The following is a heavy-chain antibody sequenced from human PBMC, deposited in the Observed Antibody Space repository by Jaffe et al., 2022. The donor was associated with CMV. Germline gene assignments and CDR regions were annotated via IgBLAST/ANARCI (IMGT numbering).Heavy chain of an antibody. Sequence: QVQLVQSGAEVKKPGASVKVSCKASGYTFTGYYMHWVRQAPGQGLEWMGWINPNSGGTNYAQKFQGWVTMTRDTSISTAYMELSRLRSDDTAVYYCARALDYCSGGSCYRYYYYGMDVWGQGTTVTVSS. J-gene: IGHJ6*02. D-gene: IGHD2-15*01. CDR3: ARALDYCSGGSCYRYYYYGMDV. V-gene: IGHV1-2*04. CDR1: GYTFTGYY. CDR2: INPNSGGT.